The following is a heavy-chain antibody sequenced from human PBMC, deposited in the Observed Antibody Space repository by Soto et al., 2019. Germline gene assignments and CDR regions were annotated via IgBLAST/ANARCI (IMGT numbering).Heavy chain of an antibody. CDR2: IIPMFGTA. Sequence: SVKVSCKTSGGSYSNYAISWVRQAPGQGLEWMGAIIPMFGTANYAQMFQGRVTITADESTNTAYMEVSSLRSEDSAVYYCARGATVTREYFYGMDVWGQGTTVTVSS. D-gene: IGHD4-4*01. V-gene: IGHV1-69*13. CDR3: ARGATVTREYFYGMDV. CDR1: GGSYSNYA. J-gene: IGHJ6*02.